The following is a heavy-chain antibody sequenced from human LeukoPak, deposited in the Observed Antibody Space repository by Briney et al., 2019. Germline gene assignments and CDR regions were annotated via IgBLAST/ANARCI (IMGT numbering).Heavy chain of an antibody. CDR3: ATARWLHQAFDY. D-gene: IGHD5-24*01. J-gene: IGHJ4*02. V-gene: IGHV1-24*01. CDR2: FDPEDGET. Sequence: GASVKVSCKVSGYTLTGLSMHWVRQAPGKGLEWMGGFDPEDGETIYAQKFQGRVTVTEDTSTDTAYMELSSLRSEDTAVYYCATARWLHQAFDYWGQGTLVTVSS. CDR1: GYTLTGLS.